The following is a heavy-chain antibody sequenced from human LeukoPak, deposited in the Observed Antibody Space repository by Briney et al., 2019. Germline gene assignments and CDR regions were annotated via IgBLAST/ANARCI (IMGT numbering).Heavy chain of an antibody. CDR1: GGSISSGSYY. CDR2: IYTSGST. J-gene: IGHJ6*03. CDR3: ASSYKRWGGRSPQLYYYYYMDV. Sequence: PSETLSLTCTVSGGSISSGSYYWSWIRQPAGKGLEWIGRIYTSGSTNYNPSLKSRVTISVDTSKNQFSLKLSSVTAADTAVYYCASSYKRWGGRSPQLYYYYYMDVWGKGTTVTISS. D-gene: IGHD5-24*01. V-gene: IGHV4-61*02.